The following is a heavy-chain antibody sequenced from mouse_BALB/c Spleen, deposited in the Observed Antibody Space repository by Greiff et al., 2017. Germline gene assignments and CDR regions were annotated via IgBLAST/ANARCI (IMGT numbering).Heavy chain of an antibody. CDR1: GFSLTSYD. D-gene: IGHD4-1*01. CDR3: VRGTGTYFDY. J-gene: IGHJ2*01. CDR2: IWTGGGT. Sequence: QVQLKESGPGLVAPSQSLSITCTVSGFSLTSYDISWIRQPPGKGLEWLGVIWTGGGTNYNSAFMSRLSISKDNSKSQVFLKMNSLQTDDTAIYSCVRGTGTYFDYWGQGTTLTVSS. V-gene: IGHV2-9-2*01.